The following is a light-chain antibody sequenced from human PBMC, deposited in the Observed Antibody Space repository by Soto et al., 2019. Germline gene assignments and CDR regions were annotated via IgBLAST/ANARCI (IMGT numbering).Light chain of an antibody. CDR2: DAS. Sequence: QMTQSPSTLAASLGDTVTITCRASQGISSALAWYQQKPGKAPKLLLYDASSLESGVPSRFSGSGSGTDFTLTISSLQPEDVAAYYCQQFNNYLITFGQGTRLEIK. CDR3: QQFNNYLIT. CDR1: QGISSA. V-gene: IGKV1D-13*01. J-gene: IGKJ5*01.